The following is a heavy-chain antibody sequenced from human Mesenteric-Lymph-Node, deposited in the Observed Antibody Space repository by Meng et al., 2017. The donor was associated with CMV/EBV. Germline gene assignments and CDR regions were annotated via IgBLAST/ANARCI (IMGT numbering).Heavy chain of an antibody. D-gene: IGHD2-2*01. CDR2: ISSSSSTI. CDR3: AKDGGTGYCSSTSCHGYFDC. J-gene: IGHJ4*02. Sequence: GGSLRLSCAASGFTVSSYSMNWVRQAPGKGLEWVSYISSSSSTIYYADSVKGRFTISRDNAKNSLYVQMNSLTAEDTALYYCAKDGGTGYCSSTSCHGYFDCWGQGTLVTVSS. CDR1: GFTVSSYS. V-gene: IGHV3-48*04.